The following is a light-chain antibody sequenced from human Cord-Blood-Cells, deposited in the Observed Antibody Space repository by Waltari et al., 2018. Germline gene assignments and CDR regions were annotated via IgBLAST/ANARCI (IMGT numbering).Light chain of an antibody. CDR3: YSAADNNVV. Sequence: SYELTQPSSVSVSPGQTARNTCSGDVLANKYARWFQQKPGQAPVLVIYKDSERPAGLPERFSGSSSWTTVTLTISGAQVEDEADYYCYSAADNNVVFGGGTKLTVL. CDR2: KDS. CDR1: VLANKY. V-gene: IGLV3-27*01. J-gene: IGLJ2*01.